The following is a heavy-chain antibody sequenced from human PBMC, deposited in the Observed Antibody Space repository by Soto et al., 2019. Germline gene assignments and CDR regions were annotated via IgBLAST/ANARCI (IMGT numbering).Heavy chain of an antibody. D-gene: IGHD3-22*01. CDR2: MNPNSGNT. V-gene: IGHV1-8*01. CDR3: ARGGYYYDSSAYYRPFDY. Sequence: QVQLVQSGAEVKKPGASVKVSCKASGYTFTSYDINWVRQATGQGLEWMGWMNPNSGNTGYAQKFQGRVTMTRSTSINTAYMELSSLRSEDTAVYYCARGGYYYDSSAYYRPFDYWGQGTLVTGSS. J-gene: IGHJ4*02. CDR1: GYTFTSYD.